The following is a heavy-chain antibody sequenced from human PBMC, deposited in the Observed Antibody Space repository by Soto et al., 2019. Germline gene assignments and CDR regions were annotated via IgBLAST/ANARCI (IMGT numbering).Heavy chain of an antibody. CDR1: GGSISSGGDY. V-gene: IGHV4-31*03. Sequence: QVQLQESGPGLVKPSQTLSLTCTVSGGSISSGGDYWSWIRQHPGKGLEWIGYIYYIGSTYYNPSLKSRVAISVDTSKSQFSLKLSSVTAADTAVYYCARFYMVRGVMGAFDIWGQGTMVTVSS. CDR2: IYYIGST. D-gene: IGHD3-10*01. CDR3: ARFYMVRGVMGAFDI. J-gene: IGHJ3*02.